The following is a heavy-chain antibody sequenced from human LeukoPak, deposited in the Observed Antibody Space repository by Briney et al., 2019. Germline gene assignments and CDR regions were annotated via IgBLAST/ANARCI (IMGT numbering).Heavy chain of an antibody. J-gene: IGHJ3*02. CDR3: ARDPNGDYIGAFDM. V-gene: IGHV3-23*01. Sequence: PGGSLRLSCAASGFIFSNYALMWLRHSPGKGLEWVSAIRGSGGGTFYADSVKGRFTISRDNSKNTLYLQMNGLRAEDTAVYYCARDPNGDYIGAFDMWGRGTLVTVSS. D-gene: IGHD4-17*01. CDR2: IRGSGGGT. CDR1: GFIFSNYA.